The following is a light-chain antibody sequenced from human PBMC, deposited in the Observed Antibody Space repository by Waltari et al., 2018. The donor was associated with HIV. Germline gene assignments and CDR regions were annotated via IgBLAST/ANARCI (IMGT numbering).Light chain of an antibody. Sequence: DIQMPQSPSTLSASVGDRVTITCRASQSISTWLAWYQQKPGKAPKLLIYKASTLESGVPSSFSGSGSGTEFTLTMSSLQPDDSATYYCQHYNSYSGAFGQGTKLEIK. CDR1: QSISTW. CDR3: QHYNSYSGA. J-gene: IGKJ1*01. V-gene: IGKV1-5*03. CDR2: KAS.